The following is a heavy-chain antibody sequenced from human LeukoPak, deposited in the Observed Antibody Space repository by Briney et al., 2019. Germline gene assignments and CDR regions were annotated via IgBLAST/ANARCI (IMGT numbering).Heavy chain of an antibody. D-gene: IGHD5-18*01. V-gene: IGHV3-30-3*01. CDR1: GFTLSSYA. CDR2: ISDDGSNK. Sequence: GGSLRLSCAASGFTLSSYAMHWVRQAPGKGLEWVAVISDDGSNKYYADSVKGRFTISRDNSKNTLYLQMNSLRTEDTAVYYCAKGPRRDTAMVTDLDYWGQGTLVTVSS. J-gene: IGHJ4*02. CDR3: AKGPRRDTAMVTDLDY.